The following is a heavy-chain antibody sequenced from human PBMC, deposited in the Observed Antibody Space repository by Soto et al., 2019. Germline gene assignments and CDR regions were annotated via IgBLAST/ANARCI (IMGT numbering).Heavy chain of an antibody. J-gene: IGHJ6*02. CDR2: IIPIFGTA. V-gene: IGHV1-69*13. Sequence: RASVKVSCKASGGTFSSYAISWVRQAPGQGLEWMGGIIPIFGTANYAQKFQGRVTITADESTSTAYMELSSLRSEDTAVYYCARDRLGYYDTNGYYYGMDVWGQGTTVTVSS. CDR3: ARDRLGYYDTNGYYYGMDV. CDR1: GGTFSSYA. D-gene: IGHD3-22*01.